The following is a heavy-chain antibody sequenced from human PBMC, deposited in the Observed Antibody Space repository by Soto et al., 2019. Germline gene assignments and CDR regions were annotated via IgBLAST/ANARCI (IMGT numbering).Heavy chain of an antibody. Sequence: ASETLSLTCAVYGGSFSGYYWSWIRQPPGKGLEWIGEINHSGSTNYNPSLKSRVTISVDTSKNQFSLKLSSVTAADTAVYYCARGFYCSSISCYFRRRHYYMSVWGQGTTVPVSS. CDR1: GGSFSGYY. CDR2: INHSGST. D-gene: IGHD2-2*01. V-gene: IGHV4-34*01. J-gene: IGHJ6*03. CDR3: ARGFYCSSISCYFRRRHYYMSV.